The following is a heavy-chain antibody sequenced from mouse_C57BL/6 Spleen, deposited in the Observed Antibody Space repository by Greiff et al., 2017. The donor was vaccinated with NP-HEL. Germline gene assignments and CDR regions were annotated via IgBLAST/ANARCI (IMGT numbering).Heavy chain of an antibody. Sequence: VQLHQSGAELVRPGASVTLSCKASGYTFTDYEMHWVKQTPVHGLEWIGAIDPETGGTAYNQKFKGKAILTADKSSSTAYMELRSLTSEDSAVYYCTRDYSNWYFDVWGTGTTVTVSS. CDR3: TRDYSNWYFDV. J-gene: IGHJ1*03. V-gene: IGHV1-15*01. CDR1: GYTFTDYE. CDR2: IDPETGGT. D-gene: IGHD2-5*01.